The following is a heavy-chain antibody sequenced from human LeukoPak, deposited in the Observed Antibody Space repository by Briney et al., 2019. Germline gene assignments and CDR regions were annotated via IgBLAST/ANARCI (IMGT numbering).Heavy chain of an antibody. J-gene: IGHJ6*04. Sequence: PGGSLRLSCAASGFTFSSYEMNWVRQAPGKGLEWVSYISSSSSTIYYADSVKGRFTISRDNAKNSLYLQMNSLRAEDTAVYYCAAGLDIVVVPAASYYGMDVWGKGTTVTVSS. CDR3: AAGLDIVVVPAASYYGMDV. V-gene: IGHV3-48*03. CDR2: ISSSSSTI. CDR1: GFTFSSYE. D-gene: IGHD2-2*01.